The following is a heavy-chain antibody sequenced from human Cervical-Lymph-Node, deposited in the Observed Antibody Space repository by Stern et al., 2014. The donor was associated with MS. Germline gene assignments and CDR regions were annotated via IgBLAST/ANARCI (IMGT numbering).Heavy chain of an antibody. V-gene: IGHV5-51*03. CDR1: GYSFTNYW. D-gene: IGHD1-26*01. Sequence: VQLVESGAEVKKPGESLKISCKTAGYSFTNYWIGWVRQMPGKGLEWMGIIYPSDSDTRYSPSFQGQVIISADKSIGTAYLQWRSLKASDSGIYYCARGAPQENWGQGTLVTVSS. J-gene: IGHJ4*02. CDR3: ARGAPQEN. CDR2: IYPSDSDT.